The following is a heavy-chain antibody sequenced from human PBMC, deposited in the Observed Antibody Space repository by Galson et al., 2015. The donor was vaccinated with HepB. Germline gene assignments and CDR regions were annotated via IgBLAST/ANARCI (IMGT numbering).Heavy chain of an antibody. V-gene: IGHV1-69*06. J-gene: IGHJ4*02. CDR3: ARGLGDDSSGYYSPHDY. CDR1: GGTFSSYA. CDR2: IIPIFGTA. D-gene: IGHD3-22*01. Sequence: SVKVSCKASGGTFSSYAISWVRQAPGQGLEWMGGIIPIFGTANYAQKFQGRVTITADKSTSTAYMELSSLRSEDTAVYYCARGLGDDSSGYYSPHDYWGQGTLVTVSS.